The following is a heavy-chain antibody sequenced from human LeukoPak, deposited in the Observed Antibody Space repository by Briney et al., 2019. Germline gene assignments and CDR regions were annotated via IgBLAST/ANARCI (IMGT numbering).Heavy chain of an antibody. CDR3: ARVWLRYTFDY. CDR2: IYYSGST. Sequence: SETLSLTCTVSGGSISSGDYYWSWIRQPPGKGLEWIGYIYYSGSTYYNPSLKSRVTISVDTSKNQFSMKLSSVTAADTAVYYCARVWLRYTFDYWGQGTLVTASS. D-gene: IGHD5-12*01. CDR1: GGSISSGDYY. J-gene: IGHJ4*02. V-gene: IGHV4-30-4*08.